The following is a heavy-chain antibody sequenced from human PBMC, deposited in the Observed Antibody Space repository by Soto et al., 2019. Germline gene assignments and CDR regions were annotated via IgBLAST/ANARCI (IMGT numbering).Heavy chain of an antibody. J-gene: IGHJ6*02. D-gene: IGHD1-26*01. V-gene: IGHV4-34*01. CDR3: ARGSGSHLSYYYYYYGMDV. CDR2: INHSGST. Sequence: SETLSLTCAVYGGSFSGYYWSWIRQPPGKWLEWIGEINHSGSTNYNPSLKSRVTISVDTSKNQFSLKLSSVTAADTAVYYCARGSGSHLSYYYYYYGMDVXGQGTTVTVYS. CDR1: GGSFSGYY.